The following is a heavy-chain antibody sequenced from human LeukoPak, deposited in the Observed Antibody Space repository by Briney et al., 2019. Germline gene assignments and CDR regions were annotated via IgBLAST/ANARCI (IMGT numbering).Heavy chain of an antibody. CDR3: ARVQGQFRVIVNAFDI. D-gene: IGHD3-22*01. Sequence: PGGSLRLSCAASGFTFSDYYMSWIRQAPGKGLEWVSYISSSGSTIYYADSVKGRFTISRDNAKNSLYLQMNSLRAEDTAVYYCARVQGQFRVIVNAFDIWGQGTMVTVSS. V-gene: IGHV3-11*01. CDR1: GFTFSDYY. J-gene: IGHJ3*02. CDR2: ISSSGSTI.